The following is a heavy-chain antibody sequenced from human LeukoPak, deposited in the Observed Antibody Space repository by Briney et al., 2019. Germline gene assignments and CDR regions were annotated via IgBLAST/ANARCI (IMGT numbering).Heavy chain of an antibody. D-gene: IGHD3-10*01. J-gene: IGHJ4*02. CDR2: INSDGSST. Sequence: GGSLRLSCAASGFIFSSYWMHWVRQAPGKGLVWVSRINSDGSSTSYADSVKGRFTISRDNSKNTLYLQMNSLRAEDTAVYYCAKDRGKTVPLDYWGQGTLVTVSS. CDR1: GFIFSSYW. V-gene: IGHV3-74*01. CDR3: AKDRGKTVPLDY.